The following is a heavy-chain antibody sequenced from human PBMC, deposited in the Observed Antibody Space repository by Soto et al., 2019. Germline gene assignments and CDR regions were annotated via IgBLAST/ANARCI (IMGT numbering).Heavy chain of an antibody. CDR2: INTDNGNT. Sequence: QVQLVQSGAEVKKPGASVKISCKASGYTFTRYTMNWVRQAPGQRLEWMGRINTDNGNTKTSKKFQDRVIITRDTSASTAYMDLSSLRSDDTAVYYCARGIATGQLDPWGQGTRVTVSS. V-gene: IGHV1-3*04. J-gene: IGHJ5*02. CDR3: ARGIATGQLDP. D-gene: IGHD2-15*01. CDR1: GYTFTRYT.